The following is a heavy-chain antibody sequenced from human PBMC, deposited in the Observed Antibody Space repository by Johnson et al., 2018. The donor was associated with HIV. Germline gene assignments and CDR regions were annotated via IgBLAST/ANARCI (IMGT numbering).Heavy chain of an antibody. Sequence: EVQLVESGGGLVKPGGSLRLSCAASGFTFSNAWMSWVRQAPGKGLEWVGRIKSKTDGGTTDYAAPVKGRFTISRDNSKNILYLQMNSLRADDTALYWCAKEWVSWNGIWREAFDIWGHGTMVTVSS. D-gene: IGHD1-1*01. CDR3: AKEWVSWNGIWREAFDI. CDR2: IKSKTDGGTT. V-gene: IGHV3-15*01. J-gene: IGHJ3*02. CDR1: GFTFSNAW.